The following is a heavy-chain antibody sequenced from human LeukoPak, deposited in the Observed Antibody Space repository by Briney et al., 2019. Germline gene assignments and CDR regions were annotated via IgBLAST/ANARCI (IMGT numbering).Heavy chain of an antibody. D-gene: IGHD4-17*01. CDR3: ARGLYDYGDSG. CDR1: GFTFSSYE. J-gene: IGHJ4*02. Sequence: GGSLRLSCAASGFTFSSYEMNWVRQAPGKGLEWVSYISSSGSTIYYADSVKGRFTISRDNAKNSLYLQMNSLRAEDTAVYYCARGLYDYGDSGWGQGTLVTVSS. V-gene: IGHV3-48*03. CDR2: ISSSGSTI.